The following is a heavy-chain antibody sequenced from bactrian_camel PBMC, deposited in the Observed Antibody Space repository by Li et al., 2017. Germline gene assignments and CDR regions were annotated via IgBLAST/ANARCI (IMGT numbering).Heavy chain of an antibody. D-gene: IGHD6*01. CDR1: GFTLSTYG. V-gene: IGHV3S6*01. CDR2: IYSDGSNA. CDR3: AFMTEGPLSIPGNPMSACNY. Sequence: HVQLVESGGSLVQPGGSLRLSCAASGFTLSTYGMSWVRQASGKGLEWVAGIYSDGSNARYAESMKGRFTISRDNAKNTLYLQMNSLKSDDTALYYCAFMTEGPLSIPGNPMSACNYWGQGTQVTVS. J-gene: IGHJ4*01.